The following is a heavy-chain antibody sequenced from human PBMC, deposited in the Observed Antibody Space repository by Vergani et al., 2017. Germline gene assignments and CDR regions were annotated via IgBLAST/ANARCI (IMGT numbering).Heavy chain of an antibody. CDR3: ASDKMGVVVPAARIAYYYMDV. D-gene: IGHD2-2*01. CDR1: GYTFTGYY. V-gene: IGHV1-2*02. CDR2: INPNSGGT. Sequence: QVQLVQSGAEVKKPGASVKVSCKASGYTFTGYYMHWVRQAPGQGLEWMGWINPNSGGTNYAQKFQGRVTMTRDTSISTAYMELSRLRSDDTAVYYCASDKMGVVVPAARIAYYYMDVWGKGTTVTVSS. J-gene: IGHJ6*03.